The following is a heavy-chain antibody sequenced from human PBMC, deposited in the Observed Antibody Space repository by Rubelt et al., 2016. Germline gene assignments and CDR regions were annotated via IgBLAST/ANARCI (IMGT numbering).Heavy chain of an antibody. Sequence: QLQLQESGPGLVKPSETLSLTCTVSGGSISSYYWSWIRQPPGKGLEWIGYVYYSGSTNYNPSLKSRVTKQVEKAKNKLPLRRGMVTAAETAVYYCARDEGIFSSQGIYYFDYWGQGTLVTVSS. CDR3: ARDEGIFSSQGIYYFDY. V-gene: IGHV4-59*01. D-gene: IGHD2/OR15-2a*01. CDR1: GGSISSYY. J-gene: IGHJ4*02. CDR2: VYYSGST.